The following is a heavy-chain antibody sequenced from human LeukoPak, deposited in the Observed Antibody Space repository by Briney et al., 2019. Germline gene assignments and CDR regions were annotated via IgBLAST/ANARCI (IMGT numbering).Heavy chain of an antibody. J-gene: IGHJ4*02. Sequence: GGSLRLSCAASGFTVSSNYMSWVRQASGKGLEWGTVIYRGGSTYYADSVKGRFTISRDNSKNTLYLQMNSLRAEDTAVYYCARDDGGYGPSDYWGQGTLVTVSS. CDR2: IYRGGST. CDR1: GFTVSSNY. CDR3: ARDDGGYGPSDY. V-gene: IGHV3-53*01. D-gene: IGHD5-12*01.